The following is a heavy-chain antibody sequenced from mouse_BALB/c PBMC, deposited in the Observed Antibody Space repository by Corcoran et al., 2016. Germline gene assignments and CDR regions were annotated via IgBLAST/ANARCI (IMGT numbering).Heavy chain of an antibody. CDR1: GYSFTSYS. CDR3: ARYYRYAIDY. D-gene: IGHD2-14*01. CDR2: IFPGCGNT. J-gene: IGHJ4*01. Sequence: QVQLQQSGPELEKPGASVKISCKASGYSFTSYSINWVKQRPGQGLEWIGWIFPGCGNTKYNEEFKGKATLTADPSSSTAYMQLSSLTSEDAAVYFWARYYRYAIDYWGQGTSVTVSS. V-gene: IGHV1-66*01.